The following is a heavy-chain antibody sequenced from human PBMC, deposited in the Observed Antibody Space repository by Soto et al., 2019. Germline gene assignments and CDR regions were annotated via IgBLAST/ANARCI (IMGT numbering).Heavy chain of an antibody. CDR2: ISSSSSTI. CDR3: AKDRSLITIFGVVINHDNNYYGMDV. J-gene: IGHJ6*02. D-gene: IGHD3-3*01. CDR1: GFTFSSYS. Sequence: GGSLRLSCAASGFTFSSYSMNWVRQAPGKGLEWVSYISSSSSTIYYADSVKGRFTISRDNAKNSLYLQMNSLRAEDTAVYYCAKDRSLITIFGVVINHDNNYYGMDVWGQGTTVTVSS. V-gene: IGHV3-48*01.